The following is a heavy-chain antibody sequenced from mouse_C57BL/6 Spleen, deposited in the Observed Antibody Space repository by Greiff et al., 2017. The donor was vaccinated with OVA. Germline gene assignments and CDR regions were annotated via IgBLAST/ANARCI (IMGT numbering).Heavy chain of an antibody. CDR2: IDPNSGGT. D-gene: IGHD2-4*01. CDR1: GYTFTSYW. CDR3: AGIYYDYDDFDY. J-gene: IGHJ2*01. Sequence: QQSCKASGYTFTSYWMHWVKQRPGRGLEWIGRIDPNSGGTKYNEKFKSKATLTVDKPSSTAYMQLSSLTSEDSAVYYCAGIYYDYDDFDYWGQGTTLTVSS. V-gene: IGHV1-72*01.